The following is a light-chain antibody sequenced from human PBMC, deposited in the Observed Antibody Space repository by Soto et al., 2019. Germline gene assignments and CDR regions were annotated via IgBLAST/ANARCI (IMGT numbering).Light chain of an antibody. CDR1: QVIGDT. V-gene: IGKV3-20*01. Sequence: EVVMRESPATLSVSPGAGSTLSCRASQVIGDTLAWYQHKPGQTHRLLIYGASSRATGIPDRFSGSGSGTDFTLTISRLEPEEFAVYYCQQYGSSPITVGHGTRLEIK. J-gene: IGKJ5*01. CDR2: GAS. CDR3: QQYGSSPIT.